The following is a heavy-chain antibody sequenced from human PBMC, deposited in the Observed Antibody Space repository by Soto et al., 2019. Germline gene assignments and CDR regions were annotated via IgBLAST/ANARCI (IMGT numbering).Heavy chain of an antibody. Sequence: GGSLRLSCAASGFTFSSYGMHWVRQAPGKGLEWVAVISYDGSNKYYADSVKGRFTISRDNSKNTLYLQMNSLRAEDTAVYYCAKDGVAVAGSGWYFDYWGQGTLVTVSS. CDR3: AKDGVAVAGSGWYFDY. J-gene: IGHJ4*02. CDR2: ISYDGSNK. V-gene: IGHV3-30*18. CDR1: GFTFSSYG. D-gene: IGHD6-19*01.